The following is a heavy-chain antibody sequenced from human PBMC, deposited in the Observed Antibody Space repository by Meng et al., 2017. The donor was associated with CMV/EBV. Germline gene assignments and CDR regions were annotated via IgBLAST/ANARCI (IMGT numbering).Heavy chain of an antibody. J-gene: IGHJ5*02. Sequence: GESLKISCKGSGYSFTSYWIGWVRQMPGKGLEWMGIIYPGDSDTRYSPSFQGQVTISRDNAKNSLYLQMNSLRAEDTAVYYCARDKRFQGWFDPWGQGTLVTVSS. CDR1: GYSFTSYW. CDR2: IYPGDSDT. CDR3: ARDKRFQGWFDP. V-gene: IGHV5-51*01. D-gene: IGHD5-24*01.